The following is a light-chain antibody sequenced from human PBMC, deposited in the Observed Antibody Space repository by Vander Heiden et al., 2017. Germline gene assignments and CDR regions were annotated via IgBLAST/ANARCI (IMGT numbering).Light chain of an antibody. J-gene: IGLJ3*02. V-gene: IGLV8-61*01. CDR2: STN. CDR3: VLYMGSGIWV. Sequence: QTVVTQAPSFSVSPGRPVTLTCGLSSGSVSTSYYPSWYQQTPGQAPRTLIDSTNTRSSGVPDRFSGSILGNKAALTITGAQADDESDDYCVLYMGSGIWVFGGGTKLTVL. CDR1: SGSVSTSYY.